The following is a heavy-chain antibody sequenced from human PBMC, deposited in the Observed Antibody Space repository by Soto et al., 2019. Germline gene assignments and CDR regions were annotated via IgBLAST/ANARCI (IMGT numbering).Heavy chain of an antibody. J-gene: IGHJ6*02. CDR2: INHSGST. V-gene: IGHV4-34*01. CDR1: GGSFSGYY. CDR3: ARLNGYCVSTGCHGYYGMDV. D-gene: IGHD2-2*03. Sequence: ETLSLTCAVYGGSFSGYYWSWIRQPPGKGLEWIGEINHSGSTNYNPSLKSRVTISVDTSKNQFSLKLSSVTAADTAVYYCARLNGYCVSTGCHGYYGMDVWGQGTTVTVSS.